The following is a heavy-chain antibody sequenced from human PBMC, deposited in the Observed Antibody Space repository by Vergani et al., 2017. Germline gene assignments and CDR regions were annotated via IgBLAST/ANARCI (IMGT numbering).Heavy chain of an antibody. CDR1: GGSFSGYY. J-gene: IGHJ6*03. Sequence: QVQLQQWGAGLLKPSETLSLTCAVYGGSFSGYYWSWIRQPPGKGLEWIGEINHSGSTNYNPSLKSRVTISVDTAKNQFSLKLSSVTAADTAVYYCVRGNQPLRVKVNYYDMDVWGKGTTVTVSS. D-gene: IGHD2-2*01. V-gene: IGHV4-34*01. CDR3: VRGNQPLRVKVNYYDMDV. CDR2: INHSGST.